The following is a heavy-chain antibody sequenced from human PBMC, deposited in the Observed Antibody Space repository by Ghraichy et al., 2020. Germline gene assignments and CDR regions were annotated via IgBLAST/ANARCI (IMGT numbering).Heavy chain of an antibody. D-gene: IGHD3-22*01. J-gene: IGHJ4*02. V-gene: IGHV3-7*01. Sequence: GGSLRLSCATSGFTFSSYWMSWVRQAPGKGLEWVANIKQDGSEKYYVDSVKGRFTISRDNAKNSLYLQMNSLRAEDTAVYYCARDGAYYYDSSGYYPVDYWGQGTLVTVSS. CDR2: IKQDGSEK. CDR1: GFTFSSYW. CDR3: ARDGAYYYDSSGYYPVDY.